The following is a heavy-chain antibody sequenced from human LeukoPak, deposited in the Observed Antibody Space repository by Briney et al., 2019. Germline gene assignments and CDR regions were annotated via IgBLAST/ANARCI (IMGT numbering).Heavy chain of an antibody. Sequence: ASVKVSCKASGYTFSSCAINWVRQAPGQGLEYMGWIDTKTGNPTYAQGFTGRFVFSLDTSVSTAYLQISSLKAEDTAVYYCAIHPSDSSGYFSYWGQGALVTVSS. CDR1: GYTFSSCA. D-gene: IGHD3-22*01. V-gene: IGHV7-4-1*02. J-gene: IGHJ4*02. CDR3: AIHPSDSSGYFSY. CDR2: IDTKTGNP.